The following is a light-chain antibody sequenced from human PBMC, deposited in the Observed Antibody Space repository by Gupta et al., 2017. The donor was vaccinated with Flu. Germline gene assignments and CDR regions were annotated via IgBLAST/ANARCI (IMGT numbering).Light chain of an antibody. CDR2: TFT. CDR3: QSYDTSLKTVI. Sequence: SVLTQPPAASGAPGQKVSISCTGTSSHIGAGYDVHWYHQPPGAAPKLVIYTFTSRPSGVPDRFSGSKSDMSASLAITGLQAEDEVDYYCQSYDTSLKTVIFGGGTKLIV. CDR1: SSHIGAGYD. J-gene: IGLJ2*01. V-gene: IGLV1-40*01.